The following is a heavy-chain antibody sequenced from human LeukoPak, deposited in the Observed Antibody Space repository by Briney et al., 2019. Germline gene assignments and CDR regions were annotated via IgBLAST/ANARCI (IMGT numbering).Heavy chain of an antibody. D-gene: IGHD2-21*02. J-gene: IGHJ6*03. CDR2: INPNSGGT. CDR1: GYTFTGYY. V-gene: IGHV1-2*02. Sequence: ASVKVSCKASGYTFTGYYMHWVRQAPGQGLEWMGWINPNSGGTNYAQKFRGRVTMTRDTSISTAYMELSRLRSDDTAVYYCARDSLFRVVVTANYYYYMDVWGKGTTVTVSS. CDR3: ARDSLFRVVVTANYYYYMDV.